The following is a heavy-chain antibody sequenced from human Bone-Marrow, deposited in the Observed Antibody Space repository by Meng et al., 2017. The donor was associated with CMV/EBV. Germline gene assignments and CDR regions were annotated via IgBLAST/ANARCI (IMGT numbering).Heavy chain of an antibody. J-gene: IGHJ5*02. CDR2: ISYDGSNK. CDR3: ARDRSWLMVRGRGRNWFDP. CDR1: GFTFSSYA. D-gene: IGHD3-10*01. Sequence: GGSLRLSCAASGFTFSSYAMHWVRQAPGKGLEWVAVISYDGSNKYYADSVKGRFTISRDNSKNTLYLQMNRLRAEDTAVYYCARDRSWLMVRGRGRNWFDPWGQRTLVTVSS. V-gene: IGHV3-30-3*01.